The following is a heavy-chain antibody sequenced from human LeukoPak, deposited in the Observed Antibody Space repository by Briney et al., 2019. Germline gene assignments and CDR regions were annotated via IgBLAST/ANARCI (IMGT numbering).Heavy chain of an antibody. D-gene: IGHD2-21*02. CDR3: ARAEYVTGMDV. J-gene: IGHJ6*04. Sequence: ASVKVPCKASGYTFTNYGVSWVRQAPGQGLEWMGWISAYNGNTDYAQKLQGRVTMTTDTSTSTAYMELRSLRSDDTAVYYCARAEYVTGMDVWGKGTTVTVSS. CDR1: GYTFTNYG. V-gene: IGHV1-18*01. CDR2: ISAYNGNT.